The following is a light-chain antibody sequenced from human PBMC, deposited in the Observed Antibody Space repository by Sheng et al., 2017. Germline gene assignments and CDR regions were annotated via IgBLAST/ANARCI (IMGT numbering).Light chain of an antibody. V-gene: IGKV3-20*01. CDR2: GAS. J-gene: IGKJ1*01. CDR3: QQYGPT. CDR1: QSVARTY. Sequence: VLTQSPATLSLSPGERAILSCRASQSVARTYLAWYQHKPGQAPRLLLYGASTRATGVPDRFSGSGSGTDFTLTISRLEPEDFAVYYCQQYGPTFGQGTKVEIK.